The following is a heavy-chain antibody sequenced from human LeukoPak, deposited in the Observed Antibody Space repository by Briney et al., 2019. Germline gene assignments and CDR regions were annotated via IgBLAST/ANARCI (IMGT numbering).Heavy chain of an antibody. CDR3: AREDASSLDY. D-gene: IGHD6-13*01. CDR2: ISSSSNYI. J-gene: IGHJ4*02. V-gene: IGHV3-21*01. CDR1: GFSFSSYV. Sequence: PGGSLRLSCAASGFSFSSYVINWVRQAPGKGLEWVSSISSSSNYIYYADSVKGRFTISRDNAKNSLYLQMNSLRVEDTAVYYCAREDASSLDYWGQGTLVTVSS.